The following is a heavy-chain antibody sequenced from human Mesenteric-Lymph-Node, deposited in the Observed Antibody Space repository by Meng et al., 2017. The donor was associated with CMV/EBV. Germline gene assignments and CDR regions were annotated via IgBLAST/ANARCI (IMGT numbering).Heavy chain of an antibody. CDR2: IIPVLGKA. Sequence: SVKVSCKASGSPFNSYAVSWVRQAPGQGLEWMGGIIPVLGKANYAETFQGRVTVTVDKVTSTAYMELSDLRSEDTAIYYCARGDYYRFDNGVHSYAGDYWGQGTLVTVSS. J-gene: IGHJ4*02. CDR3: ARGDYYRFDNGVHSYAGDY. V-gene: IGHV1-69*10. D-gene: IGHD3-3*01. CDR1: GSPFNSYA.